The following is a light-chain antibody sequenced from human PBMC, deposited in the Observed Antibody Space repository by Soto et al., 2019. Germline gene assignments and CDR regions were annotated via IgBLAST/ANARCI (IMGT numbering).Light chain of an antibody. Sequence: EIVLTQSPGTLSLSPGDRATLSCRASQSLSSNYLAWYQQKRGQAPRLLIYGASNRATDIPVRFSGSGSGTEFAVTITGLEPSDSAVYFCQQYDTFPRTFGQWAKVEIQ. CDR2: GAS. J-gene: IGKJ1*01. V-gene: IGKV3-20*01. CDR1: QSLSSNY. CDR3: QQYDTFPRT.